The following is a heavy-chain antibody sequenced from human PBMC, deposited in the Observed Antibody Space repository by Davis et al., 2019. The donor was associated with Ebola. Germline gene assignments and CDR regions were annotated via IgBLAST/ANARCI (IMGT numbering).Heavy chain of an antibody. CDR3: ARLGPLVRGVVIYGNYFDY. D-gene: IGHD3-10*01. J-gene: IGHJ4*02. V-gene: IGHV1-69*02. CDR2: IIPILGIA. CDR1: GGAFSTYI. Sequence: AASAKLSCNASGGAFSTYIVSWVRQAPGQGLEWMGRIIPILGIANYAQKFQGRVTITADKSTSTAYMELMSLRSDDTAVYYGARLGPLVRGVVIYGNYFDYWGQGTLVTVSS.